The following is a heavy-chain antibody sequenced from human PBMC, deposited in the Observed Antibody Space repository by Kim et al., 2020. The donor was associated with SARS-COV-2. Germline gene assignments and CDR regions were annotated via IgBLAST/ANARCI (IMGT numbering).Heavy chain of an antibody. J-gene: IGHJ6*02. CDR1: GYTFTSYY. Sequence: ASVKVSCKASGYTFTSYYMHWVRQAPGQGLEWMGIINPSGGSTSYAQKFQGRVTMTRDTSTSTVYMELSSLRSEDTAVYYCARDRSKPSYYYYGMDVWGQGTTVTVSS. CDR2: INPSGGST. CDR3: ARDRSKPSYYYYGMDV. V-gene: IGHV1-46*01.